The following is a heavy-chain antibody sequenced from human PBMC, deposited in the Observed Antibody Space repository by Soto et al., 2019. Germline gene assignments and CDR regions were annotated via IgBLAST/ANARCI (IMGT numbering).Heavy chain of an antibody. J-gene: IGHJ5*02. CDR1: GFTFSIYS. D-gene: IGHD5-18*01. CDR2: ISSSSSTI. V-gene: IGHV3-48*02. CDR3: AGGWDRARGYMGA. Sequence: EVQLVESGGGLVQSGGSLRLSCAASGFTFSIYSMNWVRQAPGKGLEWVSYISSSSSTIYYADSVKGRFTISRDNAKNSLYLQMNSLRDDDTAGYYCAGGWDRARGYMGAWGQGTLVTVSS.